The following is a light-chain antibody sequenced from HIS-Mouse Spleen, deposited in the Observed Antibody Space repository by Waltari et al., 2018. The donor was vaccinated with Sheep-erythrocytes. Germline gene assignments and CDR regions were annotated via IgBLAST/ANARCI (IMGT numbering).Light chain of an antibody. V-gene: IGLV2-8*01. CDR2: EVS. J-gene: IGLJ3*02. Sequence: QSALTQPPSASGSPGQSVTISCTGTSSDVGGSNSSSWYQQHPGKAPKLMIYEVSKRPSGVPDRFSGSKSGNTASLTVSGLQAEDEADYYCSSYAGSNNWVFGGGTKLTVL. CDR3: SSYAGSNNWV. CDR1: SSDVGGSNS.